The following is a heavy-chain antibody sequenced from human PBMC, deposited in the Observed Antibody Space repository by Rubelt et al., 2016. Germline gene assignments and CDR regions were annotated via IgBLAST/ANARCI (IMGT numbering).Heavy chain of an antibody. Sequence: ITLKESGPTLVRPTQTLTLTCTFSGFSLNTIGVGVGWIRQPPGKALEWLAVLYWNDDKRYSPSMESRLTITKDTSKNQVVLTMPTMDPLDTATYDCAHCRETEIFDFWGQGTLVTVSS. J-gene: IGHJ4*02. D-gene: IGHD1-14*01. CDR3: AHCRETEIFDF. CDR2: LYWNDDK. CDR1: GFSLNTIGVG. V-gene: IGHV2-5*01.